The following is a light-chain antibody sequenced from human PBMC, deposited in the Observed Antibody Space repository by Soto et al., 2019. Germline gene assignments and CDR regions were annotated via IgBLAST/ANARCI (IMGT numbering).Light chain of an antibody. CDR2: DVS. Sequence: QSALPQPPSASGSPGQSVTISCTGTSSDVGGYDFVAWHQQHPGKAPRLMIYDVSKRPSGVPDRFSGSKSGYTASLTVSGLQAEDEADYYCSSFVGGNIYVFGTGTKVTVL. CDR3: SSFVGGNIYV. J-gene: IGLJ1*01. V-gene: IGLV2-8*01. CDR1: SSDVGGYDF.